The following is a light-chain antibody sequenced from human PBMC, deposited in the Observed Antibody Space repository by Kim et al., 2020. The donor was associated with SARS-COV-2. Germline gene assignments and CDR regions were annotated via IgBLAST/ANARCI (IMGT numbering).Light chain of an antibody. CDR1: QSVNSNY. CDR2: GIS. CDR3: LQYGSSPRT. Sequence: LSPEERAIRSCSASQSVNSNYFAWLQQKPGQAPRLLIYGISSRATGTPDRFSGSGSGTDFTLTITRLEPEDFAVYYCLQYGSSPRTFGQGTKLEI. V-gene: IGKV3-20*01. J-gene: IGKJ2*01.